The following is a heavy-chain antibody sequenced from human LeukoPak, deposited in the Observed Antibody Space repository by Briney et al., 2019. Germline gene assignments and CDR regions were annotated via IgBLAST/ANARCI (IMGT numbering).Heavy chain of an antibody. CDR2: ISGSGGST. CDR3: AKAIRGGAARPVDV. Sequence: GGSLRLSCAASGFTFSSYAMSWVRQAPGKGLEWVSAISGSGGSTYYADSVKGRFTISRDNSKNTLYLQMNSLRAEDTAVYYCAKAIRGGAARPVDVWGKGTTVTVSP. CDR1: GFTFSSYA. J-gene: IGHJ6*04. V-gene: IGHV3-23*01. D-gene: IGHD6-6*01.